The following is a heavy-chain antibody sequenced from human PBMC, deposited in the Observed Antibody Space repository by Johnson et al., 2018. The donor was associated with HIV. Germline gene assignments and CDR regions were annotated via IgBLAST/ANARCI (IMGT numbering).Heavy chain of an antibody. CDR3: AKVYSSSVPAPGI. Sequence: QVLLVESGGGVVQPGRSLRLSCAASGFTFSSYGMHWVRQAPGKGLEWVSYISSSGSTIYYADSVKGRFTISRDNSKNTLYLQMNSLRAEDTAVYYCAKVYSSSVPAPGIWGQGTMVTVSS. J-gene: IGHJ3*02. V-gene: IGHV3-NL1*01. D-gene: IGHD6-6*01. CDR1: GFTFSSYG. CDR2: ISSSGSTI.